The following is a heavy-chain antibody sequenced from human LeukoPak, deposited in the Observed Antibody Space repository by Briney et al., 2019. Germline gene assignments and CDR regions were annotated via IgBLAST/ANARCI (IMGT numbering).Heavy chain of an antibody. V-gene: IGHV4-39*01. Sequence: SEILSLTCTVSGGSISSSSYYWGWIRQPPGKGLEWIGSIYYSGSTYYNPSLKSRVTISVDTSKTQFSLKLSSVTAAGTAVYYCARRGYCSSTSCYYYFDYWGQGTLVTVSS. CDR1: GGSISSSSYY. J-gene: IGHJ4*02. D-gene: IGHD2-2*01. CDR3: ARRGYCSSTSCYYYFDY. CDR2: IYYSGST.